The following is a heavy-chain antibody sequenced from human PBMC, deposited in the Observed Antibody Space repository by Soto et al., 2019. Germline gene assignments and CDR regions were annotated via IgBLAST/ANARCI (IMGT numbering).Heavy chain of an antibody. Sequence: GASVKVSCKASGGTFSSYAISWVRQAPGQGLEWMGGIIPIFGTANYAQKFQGRVTITADESTSTAYMELSSLRSEDTAVYYCAREGNYYDGSGYSPHWGQGTLVTVSS. V-gene: IGHV1-69*13. CDR1: GGTFSSYA. J-gene: IGHJ4*02. D-gene: IGHD3-22*01. CDR3: AREGNYYDGSGYSPH. CDR2: IIPIFGTA.